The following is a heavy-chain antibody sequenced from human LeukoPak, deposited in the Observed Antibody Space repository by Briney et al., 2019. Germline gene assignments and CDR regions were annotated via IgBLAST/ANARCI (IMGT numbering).Heavy chain of an antibody. CDR3: ARGRSNYYGMDV. V-gene: IGHV4-59*01. D-gene: IGHD1-26*01. J-gene: IGHJ6*02. Sequence: PSQTLSLTCSVSDGSINSYYWNWIRRPPGKGLEWIGYIYYNGNTNYSPSLKSRVTMSVDTSKNLFSLKVSSVTAADTAVYYCARGRSNYYGMDVWGQGTTVTVSS. CDR2: IYYNGNT. CDR1: DGSINSYY.